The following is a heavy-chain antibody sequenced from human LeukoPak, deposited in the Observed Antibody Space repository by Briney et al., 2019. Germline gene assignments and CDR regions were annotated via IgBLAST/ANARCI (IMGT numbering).Heavy chain of an antibody. CDR3: VIYGGYYFRDG. J-gene: IGHJ6*04. D-gene: IGHD3-22*01. CDR1: GFVFHDFA. Sequence: GGSLRLSCAASGFVFHDFAMHWVRQSPGKGLEWVATISWNSDIILYANSVKGRFTISRDNDRDSLYMEMNSLRREDTALYYCVIYGGYYFRDGGGKGTTVIVSS. CDR2: ISWNSDII. V-gene: IGHV3-9*01.